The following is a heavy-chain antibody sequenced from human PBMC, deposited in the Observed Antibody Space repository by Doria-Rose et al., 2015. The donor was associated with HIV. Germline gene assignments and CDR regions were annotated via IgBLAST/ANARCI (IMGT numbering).Heavy chain of an antibody. V-gene: IGHV2-26*01. CDR1: GVSLSSPGMG. CDR2: MFSDDER. J-gene: IGHJ4*02. D-gene: IGHD6-13*01. Sequence: SGPVLVKPTETLTLTCTVSGVSLSSPGMGVSWIRQPPGKALEWLANMFSDDERSYTTSLQSRLTISRGTSKSQVVLTMTDMDPVDTATYYCARIKSSRWYHKYYFDFWGQGTLVIVSA. CDR3: ARIKSSRWYHKYYFDF.